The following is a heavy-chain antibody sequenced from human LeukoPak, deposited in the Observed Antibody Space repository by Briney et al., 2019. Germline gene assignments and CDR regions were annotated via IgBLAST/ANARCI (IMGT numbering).Heavy chain of an antibody. CDR2: ISYDGSNK. Sequence: GGSLRLSCAASGFTFSSYAMHWVRQAPGKGLEWVAVISYDGSNKYYADPVKGRFTISRDNSKNTLYLQMNSLRAEDTAVYYCARDRAVFGVVIYLGNSDYWGQGTLVTVSS. D-gene: IGHD3-3*01. V-gene: IGHV3-30-3*01. J-gene: IGHJ4*02. CDR1: GFTFSSYA. CDR3: ARDRAVFGVVIYLGNSDY.